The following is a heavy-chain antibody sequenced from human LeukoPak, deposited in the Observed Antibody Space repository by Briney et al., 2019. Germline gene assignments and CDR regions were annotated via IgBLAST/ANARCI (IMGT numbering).Heavy chain of an antibody. CDR1: GGSISSVGYY. Sequence: SQTLSLTCTVSGGSISSVGYYWSWIRQHPGKGLEWIGYIYYSGSTYYNPSLKSRVTISVDTSKNQFSLKLSSVTAADTAVYYCARETTGIGATLDYWGQGTLVTVSS. CDR3: ARETTGIGATLDY. D-gene: IGHD2-15*01. J-gene: IGHJ4*02. V-gene: IGHV4-31*02. CDR2: IYYSGST.